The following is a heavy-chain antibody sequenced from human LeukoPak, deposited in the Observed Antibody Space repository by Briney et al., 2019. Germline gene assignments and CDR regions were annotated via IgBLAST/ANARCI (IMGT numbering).Heavy chain of an antibody. D-gene: IGHD3-10*01. Sequence: GASLTVSCTASGYTFNGYYMHWVRQAPGQGLEWMGWINPNSGGTNYAQKFQGRVTMTRDTSISPPYMELSRLTSDDKAVYYCARDQNALLVGLDYWGQGTLVTPSS. CDR3: ARDQNALLVGLDY. CDR2: INPNSGGT. J-gene: IGHJ4*02. V-gene: IGHV1-2*02. CDR1: GYTFNGYY.